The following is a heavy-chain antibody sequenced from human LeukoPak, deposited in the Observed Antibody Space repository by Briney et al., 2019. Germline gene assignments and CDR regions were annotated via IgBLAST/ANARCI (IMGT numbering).Heavy chain of an antibody. V-gene: IGHV4-39*01. CDR2: IYYSGST. J-gene: IGHJ4*02. D-gene: IGHD7-27*01. CDR3: ARRYWGEVPFDY. CDR1: GGSISSSSYY. Sequence: SETLSLTCTVSGGSISSSSYYWGWIRQPPGKGLEWIGSIYYSGSTYYNPSLKSRVTISVDTSKNQFSLKLSSVTAADTAVYYCARRYWGEVPFDYWGQGTLVTVSS.